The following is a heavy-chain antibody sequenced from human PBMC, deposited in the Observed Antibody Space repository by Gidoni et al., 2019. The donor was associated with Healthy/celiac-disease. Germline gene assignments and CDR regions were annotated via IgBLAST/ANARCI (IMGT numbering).Heavy chain of an antibody. Sequence: EVQLLESGGGLVQPGGSLRLSCAASGFTFSSSAMSWVRQAPGKGLEWVSAISGSGGSTYYADSVKGRFTISRDNSKNTLYLQMNSLRAEDTAVYYCAKVQPPGNTYYYDSSGYGIYYYYGMDVWGQGTTVTVSS. J-gene: IGHJ6*02. D-gene: IGHD3-22*01. CDR1: GFTFSSSA. CDR2: ISGSGGST. V-gene: IGHV3-23*01. CDR3: AKVQPPGNTYYYDSSGYGIYYYYGMDV.